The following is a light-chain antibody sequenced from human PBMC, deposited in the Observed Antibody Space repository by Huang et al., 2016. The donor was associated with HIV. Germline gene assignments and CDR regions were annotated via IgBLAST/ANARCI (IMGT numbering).Light chain of an antibody. V-gene: IGKV3-11*01. CDR3: QQRSNWRGFT. CDR1: QSVSSY. CDR2: DAS. Sequence: EIVLTQSPATLSLSPGERATLSCRASQSVSSYLTWYQQKPGQAPRLLLYDASNRATGIPARFSGSGSGTDFTLTISYLEPEDFAVYYCQQRSNWRGFTFGPGTKVDIK. J-gene: IGKJ3*01.